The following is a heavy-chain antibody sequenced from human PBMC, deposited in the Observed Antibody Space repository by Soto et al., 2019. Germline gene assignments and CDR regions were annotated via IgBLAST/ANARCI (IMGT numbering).Heavy chain of an antibody. CDR1: GFTFSSYG. CDR3: AKDRGSYGSYSYYGMDG. J-gene: IGHJ6*02. CDR2: ISYDGSNK. V-gene: IGHV3-30*18. Sequence: QVQLVESGGGVVQPGRSLRLSCAASGFTFSSYGMHWVRQAPGKGLEWVAVISYDGSNKYYADSVKGRFTISRDNSKNTLYLQMNSLRAEYTGVYYCAKDRGSYGSYSYYGMDGWGQGNTVTVPS. D-gene: IGHD5-18*01.